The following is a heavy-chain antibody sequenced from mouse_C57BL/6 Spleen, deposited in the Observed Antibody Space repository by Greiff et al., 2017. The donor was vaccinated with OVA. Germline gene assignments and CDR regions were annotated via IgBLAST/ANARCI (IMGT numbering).Heavy chain of an antibody. CDR3: ARKPRSLPYFDY. CDR1: GYTFTDYN. J-gene: IGHJ2*01. D-gene: IGHD1-1*02. V-gene: IGHV1-18*01. Sequence: EVKLVESGPELVKPGASVKIPCKASGYTFTDYNMDWVKQSHGKSLEWIGDINPNNGGTIYNQKFKGKATLTVDKSSSTAYMELRSLTSEDTAVYYCARKPRSLPYFDYWGQGTTLTVSS. CDR2: INPNNGGT.